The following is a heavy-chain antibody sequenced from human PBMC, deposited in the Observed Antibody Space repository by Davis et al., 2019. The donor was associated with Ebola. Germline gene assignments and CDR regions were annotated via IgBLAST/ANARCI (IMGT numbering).Heavy chain of an antibody. J-gene: IGHJ4*02. CDR1: GGSFSGYY. V-gene: IGHV4-34*01. Sequence: SETLSLTCAVYGGSFSGYYWSWIRQPPGKGLEWIGEISHIGSANYNPSLKSPVTISIDTSKNQISLKLNSVTAADTAVYYCARRRTTYNDVRYFDYWGQGALVTVSS. CDR3: ARRRTTYNDVRYFDY. D-gene: IGHD5-24*01. CDR2: ISHIGSA.